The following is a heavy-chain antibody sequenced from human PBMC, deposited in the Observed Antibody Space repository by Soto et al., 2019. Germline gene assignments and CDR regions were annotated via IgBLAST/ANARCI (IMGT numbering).Heavy chain of an antibody. J-gene: IGHJ3*02. Sequence: SLKLSCAASGFTFSSYGMHWVRQAPGKGLEWVAVIWYDGSNKYYADSVKGRFTISRDNSKNTLYLQMNSLRAEDTAVYYCARDYYYDSSGYLIWGQGTMVTVSS. CDR2: IWYDGSNK. V-gene: IGHV3-33*01. D-gene: IGHD3-22*01. CDR1: GFTFSSYG. CDR3: ARDYYYDSSGYLI.